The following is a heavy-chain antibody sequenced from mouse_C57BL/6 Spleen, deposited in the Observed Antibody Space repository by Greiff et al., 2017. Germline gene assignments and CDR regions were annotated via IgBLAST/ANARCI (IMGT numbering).Heavy chain of an antibody. CDR2: IYPRSGTT. J-gene: IGHJ2*01. V-gene: IGHV1-81*01. D-gene: IGHD2-4*01. Sequence: QVQLQQSGAELARPGASMKLSCKASGYTFTSYGISWVKQRTGQGLEWIGEIYPRSGTTYYNEKFKGKATLTADKSSSTAYMELRSLTSEDSAVYFCARGDDYYFDYWGQGTTLTVSS. CDR3: ARGDDYYFDY. CDR1: GYTFTSYG.